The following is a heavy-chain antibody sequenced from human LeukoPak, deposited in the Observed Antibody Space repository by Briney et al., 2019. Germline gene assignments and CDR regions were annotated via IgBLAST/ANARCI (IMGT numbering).Heavy chain of an antibody. Sequence: GGSLRLSCAASGFTFSSYNMNWVRQAPGQGLEWVSSITSGSSYIYYADSVKGRFTISRDNAKSSLYLQMNSLRAEDTAVYYCARDPYSGSYGGYYYFYMDVWGKGTTVTVSS. J-gene: IGHJ6*03. D-gene: IGHD1-26*01. V-gene: IGHV3-21*01. CDR1: GFTFSSYN. CDR2: ITSGSSYI. CDR3: ARDPYSGSYGGYYYFYMDV.